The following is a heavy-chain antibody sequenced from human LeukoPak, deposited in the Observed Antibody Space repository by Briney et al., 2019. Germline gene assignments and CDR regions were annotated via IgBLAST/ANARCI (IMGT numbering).Heavy chain of an antibody. CDR3: GKDFYNSGGLWYDCFDI. CDR1: GYTFSNFG. Sequence: ASVTVSCKASGYTFSNFGISWVRQAPGHGLEWMGWISGYNDDTHYAQKFQGRVTMTTDTSTNTAYMDLRSQRSDDTAMYYCGKDFYNSGGLWYDCFDIWGQGTMVTVSS. CDR2: ISGYNDDT. V-gene: IGHV1-18*01. J-gene: IGHJ3*02. D-gene: IGHD2-15*01.